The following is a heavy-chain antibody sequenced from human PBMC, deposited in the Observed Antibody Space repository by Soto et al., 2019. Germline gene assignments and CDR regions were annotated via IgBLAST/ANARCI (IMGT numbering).Heavy chain of an antibody. CDR2: IWYDGSNK. Sequence: GGSLRLSCAASGFTVSSNDMSWVRQAPGKGLEWVAVIWYDGSNKYYADSVKGRFTISRDNSKNTLYLQMNSLRAEDTAVYYCARGVEYWGQGTLVTVSS. CDR3: ARGVEY. CDR1: GFTVSSND. V-gene: IGHV3-33*08. J-gene: IGHJ4*02.